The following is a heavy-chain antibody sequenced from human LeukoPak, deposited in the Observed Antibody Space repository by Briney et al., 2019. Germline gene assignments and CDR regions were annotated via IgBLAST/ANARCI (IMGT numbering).Heavy chain of an antibody. CDR3: ARVVRGVVMSNWFDP. CDR1: GDSLNTYY. CDR2: VASSGTS. J-gene: IGHJ5*02. V-gene: IGHV4-59*01. D-gene: IGHD2-21*01. Sequence: SETLSLTCTVSGDSLNTYYWTWIRQTPGKELEWIGFVASSGTSNYNPSLKSRVSISIDTSKNQFSLALTSVTPADTAVYCCARVVRGVVMSNWFDPWGQGTLVSVSS.